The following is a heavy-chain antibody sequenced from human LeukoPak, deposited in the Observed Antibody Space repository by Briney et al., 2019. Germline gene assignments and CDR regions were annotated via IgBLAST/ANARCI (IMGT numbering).Heavy chain of an antibody. V-gene: IGHV3-30*07. CDR3: ARESTIAVFFRPGWFDP. CDR2: MSYDGNDI. D-gene: IGHD6-19*01. Sequence: GGSLRLSCAASGFTFSEYAMHRVRQAPGKGLEWVAVMSYDGNDIFYADSVKGRFTISRDNSKIMLYLQMNSLRVEDTAMYYCARESTIAVFFRPGWFDPWGQGTLVTVSS. CDR1: GFTFSEYA. J-gene: IGHJ5*02.